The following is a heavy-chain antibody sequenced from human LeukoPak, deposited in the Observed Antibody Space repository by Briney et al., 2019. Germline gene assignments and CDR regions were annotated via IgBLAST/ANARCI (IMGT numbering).Heavy chain of an antibody. D-gene: IGHD2-2*01. J-gene: IGHJ4*02. CDR3: ARTMGTSTSSTLDY. CDR1: GYDFPGYW. CDR2: IYPGTSDT. V-gene: IGHV5-51*01. Sequence: GESLKISCKGSGYDFPGYWIGWVRQMPGKGLEWMGIIYPGTSDTRYSPSFQGQVTISADKSITTAYLQWSSLKASDTAIYYCARTMGTSTSSTLDYWGQGTLVTVSS.